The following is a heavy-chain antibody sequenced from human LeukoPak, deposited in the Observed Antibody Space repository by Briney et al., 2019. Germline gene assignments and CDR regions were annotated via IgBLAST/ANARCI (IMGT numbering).Heavy chain of an antibody. CDR2: IIPIFGTA. J-gene: IGHJ1*01. CDR1: GGTFSSYA. V-gene: IGHV1-69*13. D-gene: IGHD6-6*01. CDR3: ARAKGIAARHEYFQH. Sequence: SVKVSCKASGGTFSSYAISWVRQAPGQGLEWVGGIIPIFGTANYAQKFQGRVTITADESTSTAYMELSSLRSEDTAVYYCARAKGIAARHEYFQHWGQGTLVTVSS.